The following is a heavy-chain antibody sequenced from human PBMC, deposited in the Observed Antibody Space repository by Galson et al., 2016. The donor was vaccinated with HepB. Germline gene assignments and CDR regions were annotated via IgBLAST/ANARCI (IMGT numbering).Heavy chain of an antibody. CDR2: INTDGSST. CDR1: GFPFSKYW. CDR3: TRVHREGIAAAGFQI. Sequence: SLRLSCAASGFPFSKYWMHWVRQAPGKGLVWVSRINTDGSSTTYADSVKGRFTISRDNAKNTLYLQMNSLRAEDTALYYCTRVHREGIAAAGFQIRGQGTLVTVSS. J-gene: IGHJ4*02. V-gene: IGHV3-74*01. D-gene: IGHD6-13*01.